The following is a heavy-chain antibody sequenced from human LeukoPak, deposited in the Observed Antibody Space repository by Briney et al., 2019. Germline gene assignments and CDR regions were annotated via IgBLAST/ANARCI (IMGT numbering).Heavy chain of an antibody. CDR2: IKQDGSEK. CDR1: GFTFSSYW. J-gene: IGHJ4*02. D-gene: IGHD3-10*01. CDR3: ARSNMVRAPTWVFDY. Sequence: GGSLRLSCAASGFTFSSYWMSWVRQAPGKGLEWVANIKQDGSEKYYVDSVKGRFTISRGNAKNSLYLQMNSLRAEDTAVYYCARSNMVRAPTWVFDYWGQGTLVTVSS. V-gene: IGHV3-7*01.